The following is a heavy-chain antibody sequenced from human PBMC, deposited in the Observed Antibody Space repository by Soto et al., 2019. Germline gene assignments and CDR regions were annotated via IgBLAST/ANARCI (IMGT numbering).Heavy chain of an antibody. Sequence: QITLKESGPTLVKPTQTLTLTCTFSGFSLSTDGVGVGWIRQPPGKALECLAAVYWNDDKHYSPFLKSRLTITKDTSKNQVVLTVTNMDPVDTATYYCARIHYNYDNDFWGQGTLVTVSS. CDR2: VYWNDDK. CDR1: GFSLSTDGVG. V-gene: IGHV2-5*01. D-gene: IGHD3-22*01. J-gene: IGHJ4*02. CDR3: ARIHYNYDNDF.